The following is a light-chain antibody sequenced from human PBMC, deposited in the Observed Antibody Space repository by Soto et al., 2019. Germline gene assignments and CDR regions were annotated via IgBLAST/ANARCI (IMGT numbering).Light chain of an antibody. CDR3: AAWDDSLKGYV. Sequence: QSVLTQPPSVSAAPRQSVTISCSGSSSNIGHNAVNWYQQLPGKAPKLLIYYDDLLPSGVSDRFSASKSGTSASLAISGLQSEDEADYYCAAWDDSLKGYVFGTGTKVTVL. J-gene: IGLJ1*01. CDR2: YDD. CDR1: SSNIGHNA. V-gene: IGLV1-36*01.